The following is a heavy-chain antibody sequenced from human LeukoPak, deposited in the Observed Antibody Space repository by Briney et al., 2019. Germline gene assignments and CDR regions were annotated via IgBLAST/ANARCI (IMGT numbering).Heavy chain of an antibody. D-gene: IGHD3-22*01. J-gene: IGHJ5*02. Sequence: SETLSLTCAVYGGSFSGYYWSWIRQPPGKALEWIGEINHSGSTNYNPSLTSRVTISLDTSKNQFSLKLSSVTAADTAVYYCARRSSRHYYDSSGDYPRWFGPWGQGALVTVSS. V-gene: IGHV4-34*01. CDR1: GGSFSGYY. CDR3: ARRSSRHYYDSSGDYPRWFGP. CDR2: INHSGST.